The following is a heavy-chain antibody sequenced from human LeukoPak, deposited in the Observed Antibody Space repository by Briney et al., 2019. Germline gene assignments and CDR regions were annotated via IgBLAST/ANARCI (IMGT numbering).Heavy chain of an antibody. CDR3: ARVEYSSSWSAFDI. V-gene: IGHV4-30-4*08. CDR1: GGSISSGDYY. Sequence: SETLSLTCTVSGGSISSGDYYWSWIRQPPGKGLEWIGYIYYSGSTYHNPSLKSRVTISVDTSKNQFSLKLSSVSAADTAAYYCARVEYSSSWSAFDIWGRGTMLTVSS. CDR2: IYYSGST. D-gene: IGHD6-13*01. J-gene: IGHJ3*02.